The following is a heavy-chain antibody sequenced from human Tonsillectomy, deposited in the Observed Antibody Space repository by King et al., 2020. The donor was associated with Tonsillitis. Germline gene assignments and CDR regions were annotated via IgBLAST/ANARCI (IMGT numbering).Heavy chain of an antibody. D-gene: IGHD3-10*01. J-gene: IGHJ5*01. V-gene: IGHV4-30-4*08. CDR3: ARADGSVSYWVPYWFDS. CDR2: IYYSGST. CDR1: GDSISRGDDY. Sequence: QLQESGPRLVMPSQTLSLTCTVSGDSISRGDDYWSWIRQSPGKGLEWIGYIYYSGSTYYNSSLKSRVTISRNTSKTQFSLKMRSVTVADTAVYYCARADGSVSYWVPYWFDSWGQGIPVTVSS.